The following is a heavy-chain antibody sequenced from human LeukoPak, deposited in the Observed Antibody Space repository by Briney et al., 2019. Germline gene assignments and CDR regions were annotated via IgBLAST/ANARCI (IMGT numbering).Heavy chain of an antibody. CDR1: GGSISSGGYY. D-gene: IGHD3-10*01. CDR2: IYYSGST. Sequence: SETLSLTCTVSGGSISSGGYYWSWIRQHPGKGLEWIGYIYYSGSTYYNPSLKSRVTISVDTSKNQFSLKLSSVTAADTAVYYCARQRVILFGELLSYPGMDVWGQGTTVTVSS. J-gene: IGHJ6*02. V-gene: IGHV4-30-4*08. CDR3: ARQRVILFGELLSYPGMDV.